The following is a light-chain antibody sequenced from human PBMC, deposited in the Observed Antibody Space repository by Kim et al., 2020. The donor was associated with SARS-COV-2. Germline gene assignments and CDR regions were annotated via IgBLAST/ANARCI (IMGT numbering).Light chain of an antibody. CDR1: QSVFDSSNNKNY. V-gene: IGKV4-1*01. J-gene: IGKJ4*01. CDR3: QQYYSSPLT. CDR2: WTS. Sequence: ATIHCQSSQSVFDSSNNKNYLAWYQQKPGQPPKLLIYWTSTRESGVPDRFSGSGSGTDFALTISSLQAEDVAVYYCQQYYSSPLTFGGGTKVDIK.